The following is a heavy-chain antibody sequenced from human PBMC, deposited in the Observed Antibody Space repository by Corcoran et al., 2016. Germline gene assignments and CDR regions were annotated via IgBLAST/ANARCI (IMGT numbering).Heavy chain of an antibody. J-gene: IGHJ6*02. CDR3: AGRQELVLGYYYYYGMYV. CDR2: IWYDGSNK. D-gene: IGHD6-13*01. V-gene: IGHV3-33*01. Sequence: QVQLVESGGGVVQPGRSLRLSCAASGITFSSYGLHWVRQAPGKGLEWVAVIWYDGSNKYYADSVKGRFTISRDNSKNTLYLQMNSLRAEATAVYYCAGRQELVLGYYYYYGMYVWGQGTTVTVSS. CDR1: GITFSSYG.